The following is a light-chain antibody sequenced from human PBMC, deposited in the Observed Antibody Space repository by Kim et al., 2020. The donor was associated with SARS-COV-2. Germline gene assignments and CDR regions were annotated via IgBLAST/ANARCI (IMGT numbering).Light chain of an antibody. J-gene: IGLJ3*02. CDR1: TGAVTSGHY. CDR3: LLSYSGARV. Sequence: QAVVTQEPSLIVSPGGTVTLTCGSSTGAVTSGHYPYWFQQNPGQAPRTLIYHTSNKQSWTPARFSGSLVGGKAALTLSGAQPEDEAEYYCLLSYSGARVFGGWTQLTVL. V-gene: IGLV7-46*01. CDR2: HTS.